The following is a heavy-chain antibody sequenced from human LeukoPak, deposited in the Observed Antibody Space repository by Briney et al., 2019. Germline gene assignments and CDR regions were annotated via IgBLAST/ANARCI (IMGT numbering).Heavy chain of an antibody. CDR1: GGSISSGDYY. CDR3: ARGLMVRGVIIDY. Sequence: PSETLSLTCTVSGGSISSGDYYWSWIRQPPGKGLEWIGYIYYSGSTYYNPSLKSRVTISVDTSKNQFSLKLSSVTAADTAVYYCARGLMVRGVIIDYWGQETLVTVSS. CDR2: IYYSGST. V-gene: IGHV4-30-4*01. J-gene: IGHJ4*02. D-gene: IGHD3-10*01.